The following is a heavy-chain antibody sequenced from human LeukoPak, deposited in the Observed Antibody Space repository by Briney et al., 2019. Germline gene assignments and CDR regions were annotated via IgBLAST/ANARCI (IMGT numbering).Heavy chain of an antibody. CDR1: GFTFSSYW. V-gene: IGHV3-7*01. J-gene: IGHJ6*03. D-gene: IGHD6-13*01. CDR2: IKQDGSEK. Sequence: GGSLRLSCAASGFTFSSYWMSWVRQAPGKGLEWVANIKQDGSEKYYVDSVKGRFTISRDNAKNSLYLQMNSLRAEDTAVYYCARGWGAAAATWDYYYYYMDVWGKGTTVTVSS. CDR3: ARGWGAAAATWDYYYYYMDV.